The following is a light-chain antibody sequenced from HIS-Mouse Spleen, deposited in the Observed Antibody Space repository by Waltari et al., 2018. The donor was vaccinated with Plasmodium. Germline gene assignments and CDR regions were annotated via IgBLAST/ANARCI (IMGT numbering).Light chain of an antibody. J-gene: IGKJ2*01. Sequence: DIVMTQSPDSLAGSLGERATINCKSSQSVLYSSNNKNYLAWYQQQPGQPPKLLINWASTRESGVPDRFSGSGSGTDFTLTISSLQAEDVAVYYCQQYYSTPYTFGQGTKLEIK. CDR1: QSVLYSSNNKNY. V-gene: IGKV4-1*01. CDR3: QQYYSTPYT. CDR2: WAS.